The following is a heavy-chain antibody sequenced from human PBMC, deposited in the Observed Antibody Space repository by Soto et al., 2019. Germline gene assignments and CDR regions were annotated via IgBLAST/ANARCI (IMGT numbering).Heavy chain of an antibody. D-gene: IGHD3-10*01. CDR2: IYYSGST. CDR1: GGSISSGDYY. V-gene: IGHV4-30-4*01. Sequence: SETLSLTCTVSGGSISSGDYYWSWIRQPPGKGLEWIGYIYYSGSTYYNPSLKSRVTISVDTSKNQFSLKLSSVTAADTAVYYCARLLLWFGEHHNWFDPWGQGTLVTVSS. CDR3: ARLLLWFGEHHNWFDP. J-gene: IGHJ5*02.